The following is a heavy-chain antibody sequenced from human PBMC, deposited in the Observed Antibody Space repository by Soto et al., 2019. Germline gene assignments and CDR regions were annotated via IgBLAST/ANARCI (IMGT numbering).Heavy chain of an antibody. V-gene: IGHV3-30-3*01. CDR3: SLRRFYYGMEV. J-gene: IGHJ6*02. Sequence: GWSLRLSCAASGFTFSSYAMHLVRQAPGKGLEWVAVISYDGSNKYYADSVKGRFTISRDNSKNTLYLQMNSLRAEDTAVYYSSLRRFYYGMEVWGQGTTVTVSS. CDR2: ISYDGSNK. CDR1: GFTFSSYA.